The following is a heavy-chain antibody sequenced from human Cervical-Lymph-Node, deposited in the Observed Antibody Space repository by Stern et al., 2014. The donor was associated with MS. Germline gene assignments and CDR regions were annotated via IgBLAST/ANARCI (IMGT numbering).Heavy chain of an antibody. V-gene: IGHV1-18*01. Sequence: QVQLMQSETEVKKPGASVLVSCKASGYTFTTYGITWVRQAPGQGLEWMGWISADSGNTKYAQKFQDRVTMTRDTTTGTAYMEVRSLRSEDTAVYYCARDKMHAFDYWGQGTQVTV. CDR3: ARDKMHAFDY. CDR1: GYTFTTYG. J-gene: IGHJ4*02. CDR2: ISADSGNT. D-gene: IGHD2-8*01.